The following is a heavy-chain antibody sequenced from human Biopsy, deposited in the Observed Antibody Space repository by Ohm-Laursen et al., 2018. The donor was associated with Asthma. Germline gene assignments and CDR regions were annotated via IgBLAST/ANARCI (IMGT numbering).Heavy chain of an antibody. CDR3: ARGQGRGIQLWSLDP. CDR2: IHNSGNT. Sequence: TLSLTCTVSGGSISSDHWSWLRQSPGKGLEWIGYIHNSGNTNYNPSLKSRVTISLDTSKNHFSLRLSFVTAADTAVYFCARGQGRGIQLWSLDPWGQGILVTVSS. J-gene: IGHJ5*02. D-gene: IGHD5-18*01. V-gene: IGHV4-59*01. CDR1: GGSISSDH.